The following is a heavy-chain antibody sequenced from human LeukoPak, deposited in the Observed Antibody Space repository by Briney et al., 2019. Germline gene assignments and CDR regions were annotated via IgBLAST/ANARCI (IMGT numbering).Heavy chain of an antibody. CDR1: GFTFSSYA. V-gene: IGHV3-64*01. CDR2: ISSNGGST. D-gene: IGHD1-26*01. J-gene: IGHJ4*02. CDR3: ARDGYSGSYYPLLC. Sequence: GGSLRLSCAASGFTFSSYAMHWVRQAPGKGLEYVSAISSNGGSTYYANSVKGRFTISRDNSKNTLYLQMGSLRAEDMAVYYCARDGYSGSYYPLLCWGQGTLVTVSS.